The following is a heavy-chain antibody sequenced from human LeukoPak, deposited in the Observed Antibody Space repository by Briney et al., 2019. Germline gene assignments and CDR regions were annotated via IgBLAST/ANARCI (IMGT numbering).Heavy chain of an antibody. CDR3: ASPGQARLVVATSYGMDV. Sequence: PGGSLRLSCAASGFTFSSYSMNWVRQAPGKGLEWVSSISSSSSYIYYADSVKGRFTISRDNAKNSLYLQMNSLRAEDTAVYYCASPGQARLVVATSYGMDVWGQGTTVTVSS. V-gene: IGHV3-21*01. J-gene: IGHJ6*02. CDR1: GFTFSSYS. D-gene: IGHD2-15*01. CDR2: ISSSSSYI.